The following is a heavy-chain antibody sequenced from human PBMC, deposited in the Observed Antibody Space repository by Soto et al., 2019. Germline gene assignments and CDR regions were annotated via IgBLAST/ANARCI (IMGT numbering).Heavy chain of an antibody. CDR1: GFTFSSYA. J-gene: IGHJ4*02. Sequence: EVQLLESGGGLVQPGGSLRLSCAASGFTFSSYAMSWVRQAPGKGLEWVSAISGSGGSTYYADSVKGRFTISRDNSKNTLYLQMNSLRAEDTAVYYCAKDPPDPDIAAAADGDYWGQGTLVTVSS. CDR3: AKDPPDPDIAAAADGDY. CDR2: ISGSGGST. D-gene: IGHD6-13*01. V-gene: IGHV3-23*01.